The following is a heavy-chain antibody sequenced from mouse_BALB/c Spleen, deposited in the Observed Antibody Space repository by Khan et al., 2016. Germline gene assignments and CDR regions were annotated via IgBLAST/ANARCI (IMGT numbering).Heavy chain of an antibody. J-gene: IGHJ2*01. V-gene: IGHV1-7*01. CDR2: INPSTGYT. CDR3: ASRSGYVDY. Sequence: QVQLQQSGAELAKPGASVKMSCKASGYTFTSYWMHWVKQRPGQGLEWIGYINPSTGYTEYNQKFKDKATLTADKSSSTAYMQLSSLTSEDSAVDDCASRSGYVDYWGQGTTLTVSS. D-gene: IGHD3-1*01. CDR1: GYTFTSYW.